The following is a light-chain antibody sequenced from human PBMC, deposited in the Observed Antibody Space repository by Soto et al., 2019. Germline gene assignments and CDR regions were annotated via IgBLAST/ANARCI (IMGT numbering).Light chain of an antibody. CDR3: QQYGSSPPIT. CDR1: QSIGSY. CDR2: AAS. Sequence: VLTQSPGTLSLSPGERATLSCRASQSIGSYLAWYQQKPGQPPRLLIYAASTRATGIPARFSGSGSGTDFTLTISRLEPEDFAVYYCQQYGSSPPITFGQGTRLEI. V-gene: IGKV3-20*01. J-gene: IGKJ5*01.